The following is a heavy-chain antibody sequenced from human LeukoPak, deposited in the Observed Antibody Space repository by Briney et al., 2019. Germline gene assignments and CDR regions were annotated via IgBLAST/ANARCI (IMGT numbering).Heavy chain of an antibody. J-gene: IGHJ4*02. D-gene: IGHD3-3*01. CDR1: GDSISRSSYF. CDR2: VYSSGST. CDR3: TRDMEYPGAGFDY. Sequence: PSETLSLTCTVSGDSISRSSYFWAWIRQPPGKGLEWIGSVYSSGSTYYNPSLRSQITISVGTSKNQFSLKLTSVAAADTAMYYCTRDMEYPGAGFDYWGQGIPVTVSS. V-gene: IGHV4-39*07.